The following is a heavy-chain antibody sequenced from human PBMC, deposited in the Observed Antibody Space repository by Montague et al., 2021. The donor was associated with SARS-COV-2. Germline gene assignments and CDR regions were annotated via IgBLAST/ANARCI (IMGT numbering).Heavy chain of an antibody. CDR3: AGESVSRFGVVIFGMEV. CDR2: ISGSGFGGPYI. D-gene: IGHD3-3*01. J-gene: IGHJ6*04. V-gene: IGHV3-21*01. Sequence: SLRLSCAASGFNFTNYHINWVRQPPGTGLDWVSSISGSGFGGPYIYYSHSVKGRFTISRDNAKNPVYLQMNSLRAEDTALYYCAGESVSRFGVVIFGMEVWGRGNRVTVSS. CDR1: GFNFTNYH.